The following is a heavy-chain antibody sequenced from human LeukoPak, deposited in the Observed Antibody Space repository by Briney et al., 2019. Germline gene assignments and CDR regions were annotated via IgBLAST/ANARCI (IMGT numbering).Heavy chain of an antibody. CDR2: IYSDDRT. D-gene: IGHD3-10*01. V-gene: IGHV3-53*01. Sequence: PGGSLRLSCAASGFTVSSNDMSWVRQAPGKGLEWVSVIYSDDRTFYADSVKGRFTISRDNSKNTLYLQMNSLRAEDTAVYYCARGFSMVRGVFDYWGQGTLVTVSS. J-gene: IGHJ4*02. CDR1: GFTVSSND. CDR3: ARGFSMVRGVFDY.